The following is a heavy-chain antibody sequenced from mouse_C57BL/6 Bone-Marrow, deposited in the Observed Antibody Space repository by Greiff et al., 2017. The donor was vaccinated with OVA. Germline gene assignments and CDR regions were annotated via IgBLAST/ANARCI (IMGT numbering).Heavy chain of an antibody. Sequence: QVQLQQSGAELMKPGASVKLSCTATGYTFTGYWIEWVKQRPGHGLEWIGEILPGSGSTNYNEKIKGKATFTADTSSNTAYMQLSSLTTEDSAIYYCAREANWEVLYYFDYWGQGTTLTVSS. D-gene: IGHD4-1*01. J-gene: IGHJ2*01. V-gene: IGHV1-9*01. CDR2: ILPGSGST. CDR1: GYTFTGYW. CDR3: AREANWEVLYYFDY.